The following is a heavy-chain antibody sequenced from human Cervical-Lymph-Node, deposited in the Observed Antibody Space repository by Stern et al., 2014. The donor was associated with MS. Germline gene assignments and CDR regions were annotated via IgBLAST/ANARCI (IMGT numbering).Heavy chain of an antibody. V-gene: IGHV4-59*01. J-gene: IGHJ4*02. CDR1: GGSLRSYY. Sequence: QVQLQESGPGLVKPSETLSLTCTVSGGSLRSYYWNWIRQAPGKGLEWLGFFYSTGSVNYNPSLSSRVAMSVDTSKNQFSLTVSSVTAADTAVYYCAREGEYCSGSRCYPFLDYWGQGTLVTVSS. CDR3: AREGEYCSGSRCYPFLDY. CDR2: FYSTGSV. D-gene: IGHD2-15*01.